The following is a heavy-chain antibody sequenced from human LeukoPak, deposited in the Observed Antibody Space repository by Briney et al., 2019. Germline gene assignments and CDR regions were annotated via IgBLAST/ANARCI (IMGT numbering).Heavy chain of an antibody. CDR1: GFTFSNYG. J-gene: IGHJ4*02. Sequence: GGSLRLSCAASGFTFSNYGMHWVRQAPGKGLEWVAFIRYDGTNKYYADSVKGRFTISRDNSKNTLYLQMNSLRAEDTAVFYCATFPYYFDSSGSYYFDFWGQGTLVTVSS. CDR3: ATFPYYFDSSGSYYFDF. CDR2: IRYDGTNK. D-gene: IGHD3-22*01. V-gene: IGHV3-30*02.